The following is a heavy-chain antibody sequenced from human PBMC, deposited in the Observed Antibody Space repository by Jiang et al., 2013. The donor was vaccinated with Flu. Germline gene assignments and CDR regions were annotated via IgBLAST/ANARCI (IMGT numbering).Heavy chain of an antibody. CDR2: INPNSGDT. J-gene: IGHJ3*02. V-gene: IGHV1-2*04. Sequence: SGAEVKNPGASVKVPCKASGYTFSDYYMHWVRQAPGQGLEWMGWINPNSGDTNYAQKFQGWVTMTRDTSISTAYMELSRLRSDDTAVYYCARSQLLYNVFDIWGQGTMVTVSS. CDR3: ARSQLLYNVFDI. D-gene: IGHD1-26*01. CDR1: GYTFSDYY.